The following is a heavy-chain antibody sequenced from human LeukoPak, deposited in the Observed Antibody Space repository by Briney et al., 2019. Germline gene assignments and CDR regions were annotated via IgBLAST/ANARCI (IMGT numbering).Heavy chain of an antibody. CDR1: GFIFSGSS. CDR2: IRSKTNNYAT. CDR3: TRRDGDSLDV. J-gene: IGHJ6*02. Sequence: PGGSLKLSCAASGFIFSGSSMHWVRQASGKGLEWVGRIRSKTNNYATAYAASVKGRFTISRDDSENTAYLQMNSLKSEDTAVYYCTRRDGDSLDVWGQGTTLTVSS. D-gene: IGHD3-3*01. V-gene: IGHV3-73*01.